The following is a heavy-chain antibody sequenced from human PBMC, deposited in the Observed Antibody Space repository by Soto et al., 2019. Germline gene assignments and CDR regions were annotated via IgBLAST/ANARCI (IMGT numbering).Heavy chain of an antibody. Sequence: SETLSLTCTVSGGSISSYYWSWIRQPPGKGLEWIGYIYYSGSTNYNPSLKSRVTISVDRSKNQFSLKLSSVTAADTAVYYCAPVRGGNYDFWSGYYREGDYFDYWGQGTLVTVSS. D-gene: IGHD3-3*01. J-gene: IGHJ4*02. CDR1: GGSISSYY. CDR2: IYYSGST. V-gene: IGHV4-59*01. CDR3: APVRGGNYDFWSGYYREGDYFDY.